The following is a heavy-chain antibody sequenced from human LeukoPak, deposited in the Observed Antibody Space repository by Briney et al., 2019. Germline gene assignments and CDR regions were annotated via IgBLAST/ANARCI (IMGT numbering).Heavy chain of an antibody. V-gene: IGHV3-30*18. J-gene: IGHJ1*01. CDR2: ISYDGSNK. CDR3: AKDQTPPLH. CDR1: GFTFSGYG. Sequence: GGSLRLSCAASGFTFSGYGMHWVRQAPGKGLEWVAVISYDGSNKYYADSVKGRFTVSRDNSKNTLYLQMNSLRAEDTAVYYCAKDQTPPLHWGQGTLVTVSS. D-gene: IGHD4-23*01.